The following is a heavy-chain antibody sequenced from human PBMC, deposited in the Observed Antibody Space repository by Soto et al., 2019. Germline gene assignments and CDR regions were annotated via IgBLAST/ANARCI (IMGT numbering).Heavy chain of an antibody. Sequence: SETLSLTCAVYGGSFSGYYWSWIRQPPGKGLEWIGEINHSGSTNYNPSLKSRVTISVDTSKNQFSLKLSSVTAADTAVYYCARVRRSSSWYGSFAFDIWGQGTMVTVSS. CDR2: INHSGST. D-gene: IGHD6-13*01. CDR1: GGSFSGYY. J-gene: IGHJ3*02. V-gene: IGHV4-34*01. CDR3: ARVRRSSSWYGSFAFDI.